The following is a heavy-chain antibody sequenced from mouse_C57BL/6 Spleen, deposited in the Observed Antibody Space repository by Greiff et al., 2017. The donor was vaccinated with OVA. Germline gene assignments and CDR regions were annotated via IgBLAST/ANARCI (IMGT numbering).Heavy chain of an antibody. V-gene: IGHV5-16*01. Sequence: EVQLVESEGGLVQPGSSMKLSCTASGFTFSDYYMAWVRQVPEKGLEWVANINYDGSSTYYLDSLKSRFIFSRDNAKNILYLQKSSLKSEDTATYYCARKLGSAMDYWGQGTSVTVSS. CDR1: GFTFSDYY. J-gene: IGHJ4*01. D-gene: IGHD4-1*01. CDR3: ARKLGSAMDY. CDR2: INYDGSST.